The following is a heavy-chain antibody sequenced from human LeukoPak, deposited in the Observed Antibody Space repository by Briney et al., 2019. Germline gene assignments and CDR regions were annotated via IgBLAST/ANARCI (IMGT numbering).Heavy chain of an antibody. J-gene: IGHJ6*02. CDR1: GFTFSSYS. Sequence: PGGSLRLSCAASGFTFSSYSMNWVRQAPGKGLEWVSYISSSSSTIYYADSVKGRFTISRDNAKNSLYLQMNSLRAEDTAVYYCASQGYCSSTSCYTGYYYYGMDVWGQGTTVTVSS. CDR2: ISSSSSTI. CDR3: ASQGYCSSTSCYTGYYYYGMDV. D-gene: IGHD2-2*02. V-gene: IGHV3-48*01.